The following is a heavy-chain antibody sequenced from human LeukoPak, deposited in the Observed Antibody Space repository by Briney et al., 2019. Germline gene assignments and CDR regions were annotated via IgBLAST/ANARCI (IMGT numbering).Heavy chain of an antibody. Sequence: GGSLRLSCAASGFTVNSNYMNWVRQAPGQGLEWVSVLYSGGTTYYADSVKGRFTISRDNSKNTLYLQMDSLRAEDTAVYYCAKENSYYYYMDVWGKGTTVTVSS. D-gene: IGHD2/OR15-2a*01. V-gene: IGHV3-53*01. J-gene: IGHJ6*03. CDR2: LYSGGTT. CDR3: AKENSYYYYMDV. CDR1: GFTVNSNY.